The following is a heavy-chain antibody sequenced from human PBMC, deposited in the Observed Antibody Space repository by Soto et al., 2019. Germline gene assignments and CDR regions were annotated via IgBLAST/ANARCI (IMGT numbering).Heavy chain of an antibody. J-gene: IGHJ6*03. CDR1: GGTFSSYT. CDR2: IIPILGIA. V-gene: IGHV1-69*04. CDR3: AKDKCQRYPLDSCSWDPATFENYTVA. Sequence: SVKVSCKASGGTFSSYTISWVRQAPGQGLEWMGRIIPILGIANYAQKFQGRVTITADKSTSTAYMEVRSLRAEDTAVYYCAKDKCQRYPLDSCSWDPATFENYTVAWGDGTPVTV. D-gene: IGHD6-13*01.